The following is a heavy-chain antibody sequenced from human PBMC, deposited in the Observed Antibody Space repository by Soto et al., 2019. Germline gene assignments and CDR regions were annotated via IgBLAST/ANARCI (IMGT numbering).Heavy chain of an antibody. J-gene: IGHJ6*02. Sequence: PSETLSLTCAVYGGSFSGYYWSWIRQPPGKGLEWIGEINHSGSTNYNPSLKSRVTISVDTSKNQFSLKLSSVTAADTAVYYCARLPIRFLEWPPTVYYYYGMDVWGQGTTVTVSS. CDR2: INHSGST. CDR3: ARLPIRFLEWPPTVYYYYGMDV. CDR1: GGSFSGYY. V-gene: IGHV4-34*01. D-gene: IGHD3-3*01.